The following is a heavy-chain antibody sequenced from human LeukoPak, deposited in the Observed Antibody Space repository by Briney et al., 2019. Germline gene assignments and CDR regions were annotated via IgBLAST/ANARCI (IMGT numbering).Heavy chain of an antibody. Sequence: GGSLRLSCAASGFSVSSNCLTWVRQAPGKGLEGVSVIYSGGNTYYADSVKGRFTISRDNSKNTLYLQMNSLRAEDTAVYYCAKWSPYSSSWYGGYFDYWGQGTLVTVSS. J-gene: IGHJ4*02. D-gene: IGHD6-13*01. CDR1: GFSVSSNC. V-gene: IGHV3-53*01. CDR3: AKWSPYSSSWYGGYFDY. CDR2: IYSGGNT.